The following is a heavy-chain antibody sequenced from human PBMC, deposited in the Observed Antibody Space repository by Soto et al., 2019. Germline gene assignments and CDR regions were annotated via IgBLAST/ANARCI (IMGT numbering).Heavy chain of an antibody. Sequence: PSETLSLTCTVSGGSIKGGDNYWSWIRQSPGKGLEWIGDIYHSGSTHYNPSLQSRLTMSIDTSKSQFSLRLSSVTAADTAVYFCARVRRVVLHYFFDYWGQGALVTDSS. CDR3: ARVRRVVLHYFFDY. CDR2: IYHSGST. V-gene: IGHV4-30-4*01. J-gene: IGHJ4*02. CDR1: GGSIKGGDNY. D-gene: IGHD2-15*01.